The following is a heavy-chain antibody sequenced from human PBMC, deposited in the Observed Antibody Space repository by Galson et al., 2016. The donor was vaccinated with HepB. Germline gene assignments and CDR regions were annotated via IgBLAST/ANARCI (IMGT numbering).Heavy chain of an antibody. D-gene: IGHD5-24*01. J-gene: IGHJ4*02. V-gene: IGHV3-23*01. Sequence: SLRLSCAASGFTFTDHAMSWVRLVPGKGLEWAAVVSGNGGTIYYSDSVKGRFTISRDDSKNTLYLQMNSLRAEDTATYYCAKEMRWLKLGLDDGGQGTRVTVSS. CDR1: GFTFTDHA. CDR2: VSGNGGTI. CDR3: AKEMRWLKLGLDD.